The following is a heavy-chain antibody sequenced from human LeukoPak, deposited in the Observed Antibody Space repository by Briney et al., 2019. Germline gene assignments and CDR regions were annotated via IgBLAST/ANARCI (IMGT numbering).Heavy chain of an antibody. D-gene: IGHD2-2*02. CDR2: IKTDGSST. CDR3: ARGANTDCDNTSCYRAFDL. CDR1: GFISSNYW. V-gene: IGHV3-74*01. Sequence: GGSLRLSCEASGFISSNYWMHWVRQTPGKELVGVSRIKTDGSSTDYADSVKGRFTISRDNAKNTLYLQMNSLRAEDTAVYYCARGANTDCDNTSCYRAFDLRGQGTMVTVSS. J-gene: IGHJ3*01.